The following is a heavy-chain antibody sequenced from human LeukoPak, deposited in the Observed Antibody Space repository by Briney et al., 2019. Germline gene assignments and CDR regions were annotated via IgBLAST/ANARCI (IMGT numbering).Heavy chain of an antibody. J-gene: IGHJ4*02. Sequence: KPGGSLRLSCAASGFTFSSYSMNWVCQAPGKGLEWVSSISSSSSYIYYADSVKGRFTISRDNAKNSLYLQMNSLRAEDTAVYYCARVGPPPINIFGYWGQGTLVTVSS. V-gene: IGHV3-21*01. CDR1: GFTFSSYS. CDR3: ARVGPPPINIFGY. CDR2: ISSSSSYI. D-gene: IGHD1-14*01.